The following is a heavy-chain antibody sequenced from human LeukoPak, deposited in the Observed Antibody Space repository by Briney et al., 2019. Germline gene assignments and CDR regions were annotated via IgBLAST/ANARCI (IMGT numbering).Heavy chain of an antibody. CDR2: INWNGGST. J-gene: IGHJ4*02. CDR3: ARRALAGEFGLIDY. V-gene: IGHV3-20*04. D-gene: IGHD6-19*01. CDR1: GFTFDDYG. Sequence: GGSLRLSCAASGFTFDDYGMSWVRQAPGKGLESVSGINWNGGSTGYADSVKGRFTISRDNAKNSLYLQMNSLRAEDTALYYCARRALAGEFGLIDYWGQGTLVTVSS.